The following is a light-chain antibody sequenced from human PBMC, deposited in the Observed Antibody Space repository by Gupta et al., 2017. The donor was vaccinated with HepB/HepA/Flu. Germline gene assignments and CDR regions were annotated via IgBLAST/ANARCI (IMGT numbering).Light chain of an antibody. J-gene: IGKJ1*01. V-gene: IGKV1-8*01. CDR2: ATS. CDR1: QDVSSL. Sequence: AIRMTQSPSSFSASTGDRVTITCRASQDVSSLLAWYQQKPGKAPKLLIFATSCLQSGVPSRFSGSGSGTDFTLTISSLQSDDFATYYCQHEDLYPGTFGQGTKVE. CDR3: QHEDLYPGT.